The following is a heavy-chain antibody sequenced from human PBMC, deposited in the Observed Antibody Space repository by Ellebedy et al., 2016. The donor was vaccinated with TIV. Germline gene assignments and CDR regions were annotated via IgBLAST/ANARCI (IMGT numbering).Heavy chain of an antibody. CDR3: AKDLTFGGGSPQDWDY. D-gene: IGHD3-16*01. Sequence: GESLKISCAASGITFSSYGMHWVRQAPGKGLEWVAVISYDGSNKFYADSVKGRFTISRDNSRSTLYLQMNSLRAEDTAVYYCAKDLTFGGGSPQDWDYWGQGTLVTVSS. V-gene: IGHV3-30*18. J-gene: IGHJ4*02. CDR2: ISYDGSNK. CDR1: GITFSSYG.